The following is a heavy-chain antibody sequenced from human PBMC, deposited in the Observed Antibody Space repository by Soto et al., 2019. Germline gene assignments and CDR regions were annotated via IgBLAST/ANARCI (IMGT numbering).Heavy chain of an antibody. V-gene: IGHV4-39*01. CDR1: GGSISNSNYY. CDR3: ARHLARRRGYFDY. CDR2: VDYSGNT. D-gene: IGHD3-10*01. J-gene: IGHJ4*02. Sequence: QLQLQESGPGLVKPSETLSLTCTVSGGSISNSNYYWGWIRQPPGKGLEWIGSVDYSGNTYYNPSLKSRVTISVDTSRNQFSLKLSSVTAADTAVYYCARHLARRRGYFDYWGQGNLVTVSS.